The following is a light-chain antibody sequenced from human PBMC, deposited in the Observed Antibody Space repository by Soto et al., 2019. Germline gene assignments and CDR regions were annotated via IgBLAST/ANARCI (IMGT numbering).Light chain of an antibody. CDR2: EVN. CDR1: SSDVGGYNY. J-gene: IGLJ1*01. CDR3: SSYAGSNIL. V-gene: IGLV2-8*01. Sequence: QSALTQPPSASGSPGQSVTISCTGTSSDVGGYNYVSWYQQHPGKAPKLMIYEVNERPSGVPDRFSASKSGNTASLTVSGLQAEDEADYYCSSYAGSNILFGTGTKVTVL.